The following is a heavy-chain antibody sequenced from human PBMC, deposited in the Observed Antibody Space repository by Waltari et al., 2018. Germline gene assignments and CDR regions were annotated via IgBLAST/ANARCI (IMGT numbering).Heavy chain of an antibody. CDR1: GYSISSGYY. CDR2: IYHSGST. CDR3: ARGEYNGNDATPYNWFDP. D-gene: IGHD1-20*01. J-gene: IGHJ5*02. V-gene: IGHV4-38-2*01. Sequence: QVQLQESGPGLVKPSETLSLTCAVSGYSISSGYYWGWIRQPPGQGLEWIGSIYHSGSTYYNPSLKSRVTISVDTSKNQFSLKLSSVTAADTAVYYCARGEYNGNDATPYNWFDPWGQGTLVTVSS.